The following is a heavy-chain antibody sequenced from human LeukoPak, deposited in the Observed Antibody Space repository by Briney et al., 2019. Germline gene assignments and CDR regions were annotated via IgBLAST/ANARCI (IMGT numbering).Heavy chain of an antibody. J-gene: IGHJ6*02. CDR1: GFTVSSNY. CDR2: IYSGGST. D-gene: IGHD6-19*01. Sequence: GGSLRLSCAASGFTVSSNYMSWVRQAPGKGLEWVSVIYSGGSTYYADSVKGRFTISRDNSKNTLYLQMNSLRAEDTAVYYCARDPRASGWPTYYFYYGMDVWGQGTTVTVSS. V-gene: IGHV3-53*01. CDR3: ARDPRASGWPTYYFYYGMDV.